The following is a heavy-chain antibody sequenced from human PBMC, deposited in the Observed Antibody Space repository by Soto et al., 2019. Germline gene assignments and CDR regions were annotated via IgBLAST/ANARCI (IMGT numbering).Heavy chain of an antibody. CDR1: GGSISSSSYY. J-gene: IGHJ4*02. D-gene: IGHD5-12*01. Sequence: PSETLSLTCTVSGGSISSSSYYWGWIRQPPGKGLEWIGSIYYSGSTYYNPSLKSRVTISVDTSKNQFSLKLSSVTAADTAVYYCARRTEAGSFRDGYNYFDYWGQGTLVTVSS. CDR3: ARRTEAGSFRDGYNYFDY. V-gene: IGHV4-39*01. CDR2: IYYSGST.